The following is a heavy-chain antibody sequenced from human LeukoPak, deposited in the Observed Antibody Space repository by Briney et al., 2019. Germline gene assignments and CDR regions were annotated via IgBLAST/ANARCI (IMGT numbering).Heavy chain of an antibody. D-gene: IGHD2-2*01. V-gene: IGHV1-46*01. CDR3: ARDWGYQLLLNWFDP. CDR1: GYTFTSYY. Sequence: GASVKVSCKASGYTFTSYYMHWVRQAPGQGLEWMGIINPSGGSTSYAQKFQGRVTMTRDTSTSTVYMELSSLRSEDTAVYYCARDWGYQLLLNWFDPWGQGTLVTVSS. J-gene: IGHJ5*02. CDR2: INPSGGST.